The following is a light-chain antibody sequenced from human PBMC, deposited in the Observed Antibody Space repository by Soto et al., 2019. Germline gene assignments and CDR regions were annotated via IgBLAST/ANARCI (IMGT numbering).Light chain of an antibody. CDR1: QSVSSGY. V-gene: IGKV3-20*01. CDR3: QHYDSSPLT. J-gene: IGKJ4*01. CDR2: DAS. Sequence: EIVLTQSPGTLSLSPGEGATLSCRASQSVSSGYLAWYQQKPGQAPRLLIYDASSRATGIPDRFSGSGSGTDFTLNISRLEPEDFAVYYCQHYDSSPLTFGGGTKVELK.